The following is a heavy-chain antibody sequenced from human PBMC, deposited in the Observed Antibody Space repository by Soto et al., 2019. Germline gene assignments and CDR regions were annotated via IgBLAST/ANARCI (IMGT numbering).Heavy chain of an antibody. CDR1: GFTVISYS. Sequence: GGSLRLSCAASGFTVISYSMNWVRQAPGKGLEWVSYISSSSSTIYYADSVKGRFTISRDNAKNSLYLQMNSLRAEDTAVYYCARDCSSTSCYAPYYYGMDVWGQGT. J-gene: IGHJ6*02. D-gene: IGHD2-2*01. V-gene: IGHV3-48*01. CDR3: ARDCSSTSCYAPYYYGMDV. CDR2: ISSSSSTI.